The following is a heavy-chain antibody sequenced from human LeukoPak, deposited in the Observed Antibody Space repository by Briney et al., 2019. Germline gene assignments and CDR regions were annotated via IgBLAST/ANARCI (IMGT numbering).Heavy chain of an antibody. CDR3: ARVPGGYYYYMDV. J-gene: IGHJ6*03. CDR1: GGSFSIYY. CDR2: IYTSGST. Sequence: AETLSLTCTVSGGSFSIYYLTWIRQPAGKGPEWVGRIYTSGSTNYNPSLKSRVPMSVDTSKNTFSLKLSSVSAADRAVYYCARVPGGYYYYMDVWGKGTTVTVPS. V-gene: IGHV4-4*07. D-gene: IGHD3-10*01.